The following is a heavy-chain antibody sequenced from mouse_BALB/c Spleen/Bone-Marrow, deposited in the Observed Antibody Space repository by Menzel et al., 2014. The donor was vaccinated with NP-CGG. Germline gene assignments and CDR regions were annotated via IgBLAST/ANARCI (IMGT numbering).Heavy chain of an antibody. CDR3: ARGEGYLDY. Sequence: DVKLVESGGGLVKPGGSLKLSCTASGFTFSSSTMPWVRQTPEKRLEWVASISSGGRCTFYPDSVKGRFTISRDNAKNTLYLQMSSLKSEDTAMYYCARGEGYLDYWGQGTTLTVSS. J-gene: IGHJ2*01. CDR1: GFTFSSST. V-gene: IGHV5-6-4*01. CDR2: ISSGGRCT.